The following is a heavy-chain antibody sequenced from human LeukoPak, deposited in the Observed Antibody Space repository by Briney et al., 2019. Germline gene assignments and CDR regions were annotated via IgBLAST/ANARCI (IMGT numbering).Heavy chain of an antibody. J-gene: IGHJ4*02. CDR3: AKSRYSSASYPSDY. CDR2: ISGSGSGI. Sequence: PGGALRLSCAASGFTFSSYAMNWVRQAPGKGLEWVSAISGSGSGIYYADSVKGRFTISRDNSKNTLYLQMTSLRAEDTAVYYCAKSRYSSASYPSDYWGQGTLVTVSS. CDR1: GFTFSSYA. D-gene: IGHD6-19*01. V-gene: IGHV3-23*01.